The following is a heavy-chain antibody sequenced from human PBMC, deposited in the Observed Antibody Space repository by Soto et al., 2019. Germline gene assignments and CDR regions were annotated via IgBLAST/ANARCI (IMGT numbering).Heavy chain of an antibody. Sequence: QVQLVQSGAEVKAPGASVKVACKTSGYTFTNYFVHWVRQAPGLGLEWMGAINPGNRITNYALKFQGRVTMTRDTSTNTVYLELSSLRSEDTAVYSCAKDPNYYDFWAGSYYYHGMDVWGQGTTVTVSS. J-gene: IGHJ6*02. D-gene: IGHD3-3*01. CDR2: INPGNRIT. V-gene: IGHV1-46*01. CDR1: GYTFTNYF. CDR3: AKDPNYYDFWAGSYYYHGMDV.